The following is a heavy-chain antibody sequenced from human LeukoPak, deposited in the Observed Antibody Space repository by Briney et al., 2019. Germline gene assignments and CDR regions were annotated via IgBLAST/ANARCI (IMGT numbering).Heavy chain of an antibody. CDR2: ISGSGDTT. V-gene: IGHV3-23*01. D-gene: IGHD1-26*01. CDR1: GFTFSSYA. CDR3: AKSRGESRGASNY. Sequence: QPGGSLRLSRAASGFTFSSYAMNWVRQAPGKGLEWVSFISGSGDTTYYADSVKGRFTISRDSSKNTLYLQMNSLRAEDTAVYYCAKSRGESRGASNYWGQGTLVTVSS. J-gene: IGHJ4*02.